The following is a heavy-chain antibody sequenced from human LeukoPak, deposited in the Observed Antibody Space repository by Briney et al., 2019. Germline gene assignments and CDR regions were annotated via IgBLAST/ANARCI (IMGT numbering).Heavy chain of an antibody. CDR1: GGPINSYY. Sequence: PSETLSLTCTVSGGPINSYYWSWIRQPPGKGLECIGYIHYTGSTNYNPSLKSRVTISVDTSKNQFSLKLSSVTAADTAIYYCARGGYYGSGSDFRFDPWGQGTLVTVSS. D-gene: IGHD3-10*01. CDR2: IHYTGST. CDR3: ARGGYYGSGSDFRFDP. V-gene: IGHV4-59*01. J-gene: IGHJ5*02.